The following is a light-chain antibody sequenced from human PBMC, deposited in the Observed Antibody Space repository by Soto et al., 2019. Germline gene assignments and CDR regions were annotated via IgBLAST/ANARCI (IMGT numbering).Light chain of an antibody. CDR1: SSDVGGYNY. J-gene: IGLJ1*01. Sequence: QSALTQPRSVSGSPGQSVTISCTGTSSDVGGYNYVSWYQQHPGKAPKLMIYDVSKRPSGVPDRFSGSKSGNTASLTISGLQAEGEADNYCCSYAGSYTEVFGTGTKVTVL. CDR3: CSYAGSYTEV. CDR2: DVS. V-gene: IGLV2-11*01.